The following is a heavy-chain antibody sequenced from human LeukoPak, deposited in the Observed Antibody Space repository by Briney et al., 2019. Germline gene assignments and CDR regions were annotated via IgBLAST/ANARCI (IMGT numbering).Heavy chain of an antibody. Sequence: PGGSLRVSCAASGFTFSTYWMSWVRQAPGKGLEWVANIKQDGSEKYYVDSVKGRFTISRDNTKNSLSLQMNSLRVEDTAVYYCARDDRPYRIAVAAGDYWGQGTLVSVSS. J-gene: IGHJ4*02. CDR1: GFTFSTYW. D-gene: IGHD6-19*01. CDR2: IKQDGSEK. V-gene: IGHV3-7*01. CDR3: ARDDRPYRIAVAAGDY.